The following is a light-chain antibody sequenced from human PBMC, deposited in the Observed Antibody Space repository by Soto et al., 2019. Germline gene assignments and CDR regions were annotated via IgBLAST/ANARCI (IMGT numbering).Light chain of an antibody. CDR2: DAS. CDR1: QEISNY. J-gene: IGKJ3*01. Sequence: DIQMTQSPSSLAASVGDRVTITCQASQEISNYVNWYQQKPGKAHKPLTYDASNLETGVPSRFSGSGSGTDFTFPISSLQPEDIATYYCQQYDNLPLVGPGTKVDIK. CDR3: QQYDNLPL. V-gene: IGKV1-33*01.